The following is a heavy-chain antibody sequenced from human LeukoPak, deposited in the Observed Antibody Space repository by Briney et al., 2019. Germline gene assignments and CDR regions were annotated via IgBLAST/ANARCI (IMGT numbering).Heavy chain of an antibody. CDR1: GGSISSYY. CDR2: IYTGGST. V-gene: IGHV4-4*07. CDR3: ARGPLTFGGAIVIDDAFDI. Sequence: SETLSLTCTVSGGSISSYYWSWIRQPAGKGLEWIGRIYTGGSTNYNPSLKSRVTMSVDTSKNQFSLKLSSVTAADTAVYYCARGPLTFGGAIVIDDAFDIWGQGTMVTVSS. J-gene: IGHJ3*02. D-gene: IGHD3-16*02.